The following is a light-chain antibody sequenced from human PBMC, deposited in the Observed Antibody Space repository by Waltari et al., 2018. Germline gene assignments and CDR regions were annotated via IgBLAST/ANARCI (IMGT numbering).Light chain of an antibody. CDR3: CSYAGSSTFAV. Sequence: QSALTQPASVSGSPGQSITISSTGTSSDGGSYTLVSSYQQHPGKAPKLMIYEVSKRPSGVSNRFSGSKSGNTASLTISGLQAEDEADYYCCSYAGSSTFAVFGGGTKLTVL. CDR2: EVS. CDR1: SSDGGSYTL. V-gene: IGLV2-23*02. J-gene: IGLJ3*02.